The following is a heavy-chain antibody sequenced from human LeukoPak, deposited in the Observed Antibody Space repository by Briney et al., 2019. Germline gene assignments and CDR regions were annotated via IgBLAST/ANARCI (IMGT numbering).Heavy chain of an antibody. V-gene: IGHV3-23*01. CDR3: AKLMRHMMEDVYDI. CDR2: ISGTGLST. CDR1: GFTLGSFG. D-gene: IGHD2-21*01. Sequence: GGSLRLSCAASGFTLGSFGVSWVRQAPGKGLEWVSFISGTGLSTYYADSVKGRFTISRDNSKSTLFMQMNSLRVEDTAVYYCAKLMRHMMEDVYDIWGQGTMVTVSS. J-gene: IGHJ3*02.